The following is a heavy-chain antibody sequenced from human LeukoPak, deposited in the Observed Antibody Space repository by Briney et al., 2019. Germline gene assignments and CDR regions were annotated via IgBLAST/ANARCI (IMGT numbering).Heavy chain of an antibody. V-gene: IGHV3-21*04. Sequence: GGSLRLSCAASGFTFSSYSMNWVRQAPGKGLEWVSSISSSSSYIYYADSVKGRFTISRDNAKNSLYLQMNSLRVEDTAVYYCAKGLEGTRFDPWGQGTLVTVSS. J-gene: IGHJ5*02. CDR2: ISSSSSYI. CDR3: AKGLEGTRFDP. CDR1: GFTFSSYS. D-gene: IGHD3-10*01.